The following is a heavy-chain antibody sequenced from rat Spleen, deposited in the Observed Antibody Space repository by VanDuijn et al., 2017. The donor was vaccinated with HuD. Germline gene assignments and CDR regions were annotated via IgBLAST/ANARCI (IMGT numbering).Heavy chain of an antibody. CDR3: ATQSIIRVPLFDY. D-gene: IGHD4-3*01. V-gene: IGHV5-29*01. CDR2: ISYDGSSS. J-gene: IGHJ2*01. CDR1: GFTFSNYG. Sequence: EVKLVESGGGLVQPGRSLKLSCAASGFTFSNYGMAWVRQAPTKGLEWVATISYDGSSSYYGDSVKGRFTISRDNAKSTLYLQMNSLRSEDTATYYCATQSIIRVPLFDYWGQGVMVTVSS.